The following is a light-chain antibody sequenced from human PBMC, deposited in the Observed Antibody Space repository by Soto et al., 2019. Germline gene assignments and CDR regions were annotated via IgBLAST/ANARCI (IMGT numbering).Light chain of an antibody. Sequence: DIQMTQSPSSLSASLGDRVTITCQATQGISNYLSWCQQRPGRAPKLLVYDASTLEPGVPSRFSGSGSGTDFTFTITSLQPEDVATYYCQQCDSTPLTFGGGTKVDIK. CDR2: DAS. J-gene: IGKJ4*01. CDR1: QGISNY. CDR3: QQCDSTPLT. V-gene: IGKV1-33*01.